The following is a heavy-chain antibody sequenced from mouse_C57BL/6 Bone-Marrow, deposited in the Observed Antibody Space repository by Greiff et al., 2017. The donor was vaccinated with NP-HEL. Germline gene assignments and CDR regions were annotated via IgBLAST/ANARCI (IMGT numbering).Heavy chain of an antibody. J-gene: IGHJ3*01. CDR3: TTSYGFAY. V-gene: IGHV14-4*01. CDR1: GFNIKDDY. D-gene: IGHD1-1*01. Sequence: VQLQQSGAELVRPGASVKLSCTASGFNIKDDYMHWVKQRPEQGLEWIGWIDPENGDTEYASKFQGKATIPADTSSNTAYLQLSSLTSEDTAVFYCTTSYGFAYRGQGRLVTVSA. CDR2: IDPENGDT.